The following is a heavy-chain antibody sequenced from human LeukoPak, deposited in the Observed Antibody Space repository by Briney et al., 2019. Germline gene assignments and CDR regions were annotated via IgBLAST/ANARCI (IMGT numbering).Heavy chain of an antibody. D-gene: IGHD3-16*01. CDR1: GGTFSSYD. Sequence: SVTVSCKASGGTFSSYDISGVRQAPGKGVEWMGGIIPIFGTANYAQKFQGRVTITADKSTSTAYMELSSLRSEDTAVYYCARPIMITSGNAFDIWGQGTMVTVSS. V-gene: IGHV1-69*06. J-gene: IGHJ3*02. CDR3: ARPIMITSGNAFDI. CDR2: IIPIFGTA.